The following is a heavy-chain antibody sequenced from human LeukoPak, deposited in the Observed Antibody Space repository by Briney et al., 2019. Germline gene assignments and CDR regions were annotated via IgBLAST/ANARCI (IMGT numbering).Heavy chain of an antibody. CDR3: ASRIHKYSSGWYDDDY. V-gene: IGHV4-39*01. CDR1: GGSISSSSYY. Sequence: SETLSLTCTVSGGSISSSSYYWGWIRQPPGKGLEWLGSIYYSGSTYYNPSLKSRVTISVDTSKNQFSLKLSSVTAADTAVYYCASRIHKYSSGWYDDDYWGQGTLVTVSS. J-gene: IGHJ4*02. D-gene: IGHD6-19*01. CDR2: IYYSGST.